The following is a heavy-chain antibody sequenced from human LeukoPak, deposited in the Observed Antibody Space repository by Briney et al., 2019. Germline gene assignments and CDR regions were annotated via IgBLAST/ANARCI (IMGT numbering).Heavy chain of an antibody. Sequence: SETLSLTCTVSDGAIAGYSWSWIRQPPGKGLEWIGYIYYSGDTNYNPSLQSRVTVSVDTSKNQFSLKLTSVTAADTAVYYCVRGPYGSGISNWFDPWGQGTLVTVSS. CDR1: DGAIAGYS. D-gene: IGHD3-10*01. CDR2: IYYSGDT. V-gene: IGHV4-59*01. CDR3: VRGPYGSGISNWFDP. J-gene: IGHJ5*02.